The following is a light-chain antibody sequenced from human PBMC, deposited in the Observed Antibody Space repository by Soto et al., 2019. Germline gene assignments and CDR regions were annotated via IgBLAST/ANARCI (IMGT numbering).Light chain of an antibody. J-gene: IGLJ1*01. CDR1: SSDVGAYTF. Sequence: QSVLTQPRSVSGSPGQSVTISCTGTSSDVGAYTFVSWYQQHPGKAPKLLISDVNKRPSGVPRRFSGSKSGNTASLTISGLQAEDEADYYCCSYSGTHPYVFGTGTKVTVL. CDR2: DVN. CDR3: CSYSGTHPYV. V-gene: IGLV2-11*01.